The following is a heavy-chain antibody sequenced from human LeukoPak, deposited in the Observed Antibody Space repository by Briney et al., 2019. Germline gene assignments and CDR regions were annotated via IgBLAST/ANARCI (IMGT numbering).Heavy chain of an antibody. J-gene: IGHJ4*02. CDR3: ARFNVIAIWSFLDY. Sequence: GGSLRLSCAASGFTVSNNFMNWVRQAPGKGLEWVSAISDSSSHIFYADSVKGRFTISRDNAKNSLYLQMNDLRAEDTAVYYCARFNVIAIWSFLDYWGQGALVTVSS. CDR2: ISDSSSHI. V-gene: IGHV3-21*01. D-gene: IGHD2/OR15-2a*01. CDR1: GFTVSNNF.